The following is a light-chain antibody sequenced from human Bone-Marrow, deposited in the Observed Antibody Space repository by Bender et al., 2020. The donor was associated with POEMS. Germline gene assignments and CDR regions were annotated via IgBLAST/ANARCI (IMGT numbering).Light chain of an antibody. CDR2: TNN. V-gene: IGLV1-44*01. CDR3: QSYDRSLSGSYV. Sequence: QSVLTQPPSVSGTPGQRVTISCSGSGSNIGGYPVNWYQQLPGTAPRLLIYTNNERPSGVPDRFSGSKSGTSASLAITGLQAEDEADYYCQSYDRSLSGSYVFGTGTKVTVL. J-gene: IGLJ1*01. CDR1: GSNIGGYP.